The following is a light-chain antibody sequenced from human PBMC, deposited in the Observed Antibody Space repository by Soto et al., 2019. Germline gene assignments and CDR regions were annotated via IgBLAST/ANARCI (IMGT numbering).Light chain of an antibody. CDR1: NSDVGGYNF. CDR2: EAT. Sequence: QSVLTQPASVSGSPGQSITISCTGTNSDVGGYNFVSWYQQYPGKVPKLMIYEATKRPSGVSNRFSGSKSGNTASLTISGLQAEDEADYYCCSFAGSATWVFGGGTKLTVL. CDR3: CSFAGSATWV. V-gene: IGLV2-23*01. J-gene: IGLJ3*02.